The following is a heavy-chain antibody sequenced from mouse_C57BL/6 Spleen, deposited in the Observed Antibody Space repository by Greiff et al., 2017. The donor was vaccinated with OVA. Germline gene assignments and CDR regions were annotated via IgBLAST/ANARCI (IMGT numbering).Heavy chain of an antibody. J-gene: IGHJ2*01. CDR3: ARSSYYGNSYFDD. D-gene: IGHD2-10*01. CDR2: IHPNSGST. CDR1: GYTFTSYW. V-gene: IGHV1-64*01. Sequence: QVQLQQSGAELVKPGASVKLSCKASGYTFTSYWMHWVKQRPGQGLEWIGMIHPNSGSTNYNEKFKSKATLTVDKSSSTAYMQLSSLTSEDSAVYYCARSSYYGNSYFDDWGQGTTLTVSS.